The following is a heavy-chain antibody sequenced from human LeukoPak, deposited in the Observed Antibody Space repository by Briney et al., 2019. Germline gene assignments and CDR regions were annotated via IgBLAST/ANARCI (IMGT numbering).Heavy chain of an antibody. CDR2: IYTSGST. D-gene: IGHD3-10*01. J-gene: IGHJ4*02. Sequence: KPSQTLSLTCTVSGGSLSSGSYYWSWIRQPAGKGLEWIGRIYTSGSTNYNPSLKSRVTISVDRLKNQFSLKLSSVTAADTAVYYCARIDPAFGEGPSHVDYWGQGTLVTVSS. CDR3: ARIDPAFGEGPSHVDY. V-gene: IGHV4-61*02. CDR1: GGSLSSGSYY.